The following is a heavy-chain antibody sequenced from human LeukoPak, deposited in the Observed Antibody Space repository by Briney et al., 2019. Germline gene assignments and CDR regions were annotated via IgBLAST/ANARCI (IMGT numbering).Heavy chain of an antibody. CDR2: ISSPTSNI. CDR1: GFSFSSYS. CDR3: AREGREYSYDY. V-gene: IGHV3-48*01. Sequence: GGSLRLSCAASGFSFSSYSFNWVRQAPGKGLEWISYISSPTSNIHYADSVKGRFTISRDNAKNSLFLQVNSLRVDDTAVYYCAREGREYSYDYWGQGTLVTVSS. D-gene: IGHD5-18*01. J-gene: IGHJ4*02.